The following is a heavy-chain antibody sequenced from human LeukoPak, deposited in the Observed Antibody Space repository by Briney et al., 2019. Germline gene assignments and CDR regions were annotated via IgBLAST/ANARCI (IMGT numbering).Heavy chain of an antibody. CDR2: INPSGGST. CDR3: ARARYGGNPLGENYYYGMDV. CDR1: GYTFTSYY. J-gene: IGHJ6*02. V-gene: IGHV1-46*01. Sequence: SVKVSCKASGYTFTSYYMHWVRQAPGQGLEWMGIINPSGGSTSYAQKFQGRVTMTRDTSTSTVYMELSSLRSEDTAVYYCARARYGGNPLGENYYYGMDVWGQGTTVTVSS. D-gene: IGHD4-23*01.